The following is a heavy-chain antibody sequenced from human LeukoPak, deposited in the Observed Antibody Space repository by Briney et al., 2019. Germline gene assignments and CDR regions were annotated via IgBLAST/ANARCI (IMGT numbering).Heavy chain of an antibody. CDR2: INHSGST. CDR1: GGSFSGYY. CDR3: ARDLGYCSSTSCYDWFDP. J-gene: IGHJ5*02. Sequence: NPSETLSLTCAVYGGSFSGYYWSWIRQPPGKGLEWIGEINHSGSTDYNPSLKSRVTISIDTPKNQFSLKLSSVTAADTAVYYCARDLGYCSSTSCYDWFDPWGQGTLVTVSS. V-gene: IGHV4-34*01. D-gene: IGHD2-2*01.